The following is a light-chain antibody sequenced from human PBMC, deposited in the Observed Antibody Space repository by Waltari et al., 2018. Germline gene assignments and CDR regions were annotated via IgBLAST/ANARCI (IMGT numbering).Light chain of an antibody. V-gene: IGKV3-15*01. CDR2: GAS. J-gene: IGKJ4*01. CDR1: QSVSNN. CDR3: QQYSNWPLT. Sequence: EIVLTQSPATLSLSPGERATLSCRASQSVSNNLAWYQQQPGQAPRLLIRGASSRATGIPDRFSGSGSGTDFTLTISGLGPEDFALYYCQQYSNWPLTFGGGTKVEIK.